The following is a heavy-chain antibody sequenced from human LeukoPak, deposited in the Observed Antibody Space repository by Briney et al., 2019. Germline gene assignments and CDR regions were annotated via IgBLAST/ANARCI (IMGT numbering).Heavy chain of an antibody. J-gene: IGHJ5*02. CDR3: ARDLGQYYDTSDNWFDP. D-gene: IGHD3-22*01. CDR2: ISGSGDST. Sequence: GGSLRLSCAASGFTFSSYAMSWVRQAPGKGLEWVSAISGSGDSTNYADSVKGRFTISRDNAKNTLTLQMNSLRAEDTAVYYCARDLGQYYDTSDNWFDPWGQGTLVTVSS. V-gene: IGHV3-23*01. CDR1: GFTFSSYA.